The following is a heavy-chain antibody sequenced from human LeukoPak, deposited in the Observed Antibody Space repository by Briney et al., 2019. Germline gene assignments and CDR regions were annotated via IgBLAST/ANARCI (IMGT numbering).Heavy chain of an antibody. J-gene: IGHJ4*02. D-gene: IGHD3-9*01. CDR1: GYTFTCYG. CDR3: ARGGYDILTGLMPFDY. V-gene: IGHV1-18*01. Sequence: ASVKVSCKASGYTFTCYGISWVRQAPGQGLEWMGWISAYNGNTNYAQKLQGRVTMTTDTSTSTAYMELRSLRSDDTAVYYCARGGYDILTGLMPFDYWGQGTLVTVSS. CDR2: ISAYNGNT.